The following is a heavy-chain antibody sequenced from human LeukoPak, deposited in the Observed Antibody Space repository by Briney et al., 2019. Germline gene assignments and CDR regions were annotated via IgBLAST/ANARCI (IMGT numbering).Heavy chain of an antibody. D-gene: IGHD4-17*01. CDR3: AKGRPVTTFDY. Sequence: PGGSLRLSCAASGFTVSSNYMSWVRQAPGKGLEWVSVIYSGGSTYYADSVQGRFTISGDNSKNTLYLQMNSLRAEDTAVYYCAKGRPVTTFDYWGQGTLVTVSS. V-gene: IGHV3-53*01. CDR1: GFTVSSNY. J-gene: IGHJ4*02. CDR2: IYSGGST.